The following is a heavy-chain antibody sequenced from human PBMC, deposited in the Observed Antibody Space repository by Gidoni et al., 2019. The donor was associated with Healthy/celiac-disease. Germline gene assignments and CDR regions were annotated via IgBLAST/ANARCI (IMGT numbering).Heavy chain of an antibody. CDR2: ISSSSSYI. V-gene: IGHV3-21*01. D-gene: IGHD3-10*01. CDR3: AREFTVGSAFDI. J-gene: IGHJ3*02. Sequence: EVQLVESGGGLVKPGGSLRLSCAASGFTFSRYSMNWVRQAPGKGLEWVSSISSSSSYIYYADSVKGRFTISRDNAKNSLYLQMNSLRAEDTPVYYCAREFTVGSAFDIWGQGTMVTVSS. CDR1: GFTFSRYS.